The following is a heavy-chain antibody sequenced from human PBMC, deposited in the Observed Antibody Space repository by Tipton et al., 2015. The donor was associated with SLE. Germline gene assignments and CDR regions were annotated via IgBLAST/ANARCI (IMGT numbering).Heavy chain of an antibody. D-gene: IGHD3-3*01. CDR1: GYSISSGYY. J-gene: IGHJ4*02. Sequence: PGLVKPSETLSLTCGVSGYSISSGYYWGWIRQPPGKGLEWIGRIYTSGSTNYNPSLKSRVTMSVDTSKNQFSLKLSSVTAADTAVYYCARGLYYDFWSGSIGGLFDYWGQGTLVTVSS. CDR3: ARGLYYDFWSGSIGGLFDY. CDR2: IYTSGST. V-gene: IGHV4-38-2*01.